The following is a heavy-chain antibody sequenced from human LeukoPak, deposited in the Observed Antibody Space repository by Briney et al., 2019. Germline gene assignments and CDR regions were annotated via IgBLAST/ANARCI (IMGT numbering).Heavy chain of an antibody. CDR2: IKQDGSEK. CDR1: GFTLSSYW. D-gene: IGHD1-26*01. J-gene: IGHJ4*02. V-gene: IGHV3-7*05. Sequence: GGSLRLSCAASGFTLSSYWMSWVRQAPGKGLEWVANIKQDGSEKYYVDSVKGRFTISRDNAKNSLYLQMNSLRAEDTAVYYCARLVVGATTDPFDYWGQGTLVTVSS. CDR3: ARLVVGATTDPFDY.